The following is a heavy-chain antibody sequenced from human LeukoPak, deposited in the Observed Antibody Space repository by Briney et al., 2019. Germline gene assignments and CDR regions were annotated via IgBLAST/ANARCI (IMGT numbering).Heavy chain of an antibody. CDR2: ISGSGGST. CDR3: AKESSVVVVITAYFDY. D-gene: IGHD3-22*01. CDR1: GFTFSSYG. Sequence: PGGSLRLSCAASGFTFSSYGMSWVGQAPGKGLTWVSAISGSGGSTYYADSVKGRFTISRDNSKNTLYLQMNSLRAEDTAVYYCAKESSVVVVITAYFDYWGQGTLVTVSS. V-gene: IGHV3-23*01. J-gene: IGHJ4*02.